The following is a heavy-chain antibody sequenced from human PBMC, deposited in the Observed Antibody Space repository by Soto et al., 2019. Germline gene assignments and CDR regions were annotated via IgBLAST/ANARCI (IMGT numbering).Heavy chain of an antibody. CDR2: IKSKNDGGTT. Sequence: EVQLVESGGGLVKPGGSLRLSCAASAFTSSNAWMTWVRQAPGKGLEWIGRIKSKNDGGTTDYAAPVKGRFVISRDDSKNTLYLQMNSLKTDDTAVYYCTNGSGPWAGGGMNVWGQGTTVIVSS. J-gene: IGHJ6*02. CDR3: TNGSGPWAGGGMNV. CDR1: AFTSSNAW. V-gene: IGHV3-15*01. D-gene: IGHD3-10*01.